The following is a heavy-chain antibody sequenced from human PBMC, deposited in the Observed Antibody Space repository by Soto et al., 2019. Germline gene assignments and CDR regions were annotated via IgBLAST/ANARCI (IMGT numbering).Heavy chain of an antibody. CDR1: GGSISSGDYY. J-gene: IGHJ4*02. Sequence: SETLSLTCTVSGGSISSGDYYWSWIRQPPGKGLEWIGYIYYSGSTYYNPSLKSRVTISVDTSKDQFSLKLSSVTAADTAVYYCARVQGGGGAMVHNYWGQGTLVTVSS. V-gene: IGHV4-30-4*01. D-gene: IGHD5-18*01. CDR3: ARVQGGGGAMVHNY. CDR2: IYYSGST.